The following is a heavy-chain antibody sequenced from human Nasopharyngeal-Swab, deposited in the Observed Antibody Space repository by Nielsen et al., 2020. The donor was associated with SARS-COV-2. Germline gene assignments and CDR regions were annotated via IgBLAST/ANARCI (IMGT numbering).Heavy chain of an antibody. V-gene: IGHV1-46*01. Sequence: ERQAPGQGLEWMGIINPTDGSTSYAQKFEGRVTMTRVTSTSTVYMELNSLRSEDTAVYYCARVLPFRITGTSGMDVWGQGTTVTVSS. J-gene: IGHJ6*02. CDR3: ARVLPFRITGTSGMDV. CDR2: INPTDGST. D-gene: IGHD1-7*01.